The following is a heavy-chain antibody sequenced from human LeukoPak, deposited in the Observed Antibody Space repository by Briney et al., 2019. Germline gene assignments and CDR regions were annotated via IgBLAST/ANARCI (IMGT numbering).Heavy chain of an antibody. J-gene: IGHJ3*02. CDR3: ARDQPGIYYYDSTYAFDI. V-gene: IGHV3-33*01. CDR2: IWYDGSNK. Sequence: PGGSLRLSCAASGFTFSNYAMHWVRQAPGKGLEWVAVIWYDGSNKYYADSVKGRFTISRDNSKNTLYLQMNSLRAEDTAVYYCARDQPGIYYYDSTYAFDIWGQGTMVTVSS. D-gene: IGHD3-22*01. CDR1: GFTFSNYA.